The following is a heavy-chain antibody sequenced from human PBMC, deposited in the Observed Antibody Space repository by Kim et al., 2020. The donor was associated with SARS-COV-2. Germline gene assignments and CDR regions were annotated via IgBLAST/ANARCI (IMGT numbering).Heavy chain of an antibody. V-gene: IGHV3-7*03. D-gene: IGHD3-3*01. CDR2: IKQDGSEK. J-gene: IGHJ6*02. Sequence: GGSLRLSCAASGFTFSSYWMSWVRQAPGKGLEWVANIKQDGSEKYYVDSVKGRFTISRDNAKNSLYLQMNSLRAEDTAVYYCARVDTIFGVVITVTEYYYYGMDVWGQGTTVTVSS. CDR1: GFTFSSYW. CDR3: ARVDTIFGVVITVTEYYYYGMDV.